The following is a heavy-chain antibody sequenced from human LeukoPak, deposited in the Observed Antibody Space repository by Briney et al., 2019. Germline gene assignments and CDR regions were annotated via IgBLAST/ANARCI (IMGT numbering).Heavy chain of an antibody. J-gene: IGHJ4*02. D-gene: IGHD4-11*01. CDR1: GYTLTELS. CDR2: FDPEGGET. Sequence: ASVKVSCKVSGYTLTELSMHWVRQAPGKGLEWMGGFDPEGGETIYAQKFQGRATMTEDTSTDTAYMELSSLRSEDTAVYYCATDRVAHDYSNSGGYDYWGQGTLVTVSS. V-gene: IGHV1-24*01. CDR3: ATDRVAHDYSNSGGYDY.